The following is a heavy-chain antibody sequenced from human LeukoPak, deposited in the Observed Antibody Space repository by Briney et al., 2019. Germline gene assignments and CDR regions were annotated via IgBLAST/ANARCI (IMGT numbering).Heavy chain of an antibody. CDR1: GASISSTNW. Sequence: SETLSLTCAVSGASISSTNWWSWVRQPPGKGLEWIGEIYHSGSTNYHPSLKSRVTISVDKSKNQFSLRPSSVTAADTAVYYCAMGRGVFDYWGQGTLVTVSS. J-gene: IGHJ4*02. V-gene: IGHV4-4*02. D-gene: IGHD3-10*01. CDR2: IYHSGST. CDR3: AMGRGVFDY.